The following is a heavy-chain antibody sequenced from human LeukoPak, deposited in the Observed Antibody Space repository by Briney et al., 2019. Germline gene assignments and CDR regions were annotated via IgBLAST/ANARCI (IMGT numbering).Heavy chain of an antibody. V-gene: IGHV4-34*01. CDR2: INHSGST. Sequence: SETLSLTCAVYGGSFSGYYWSWIRQPPGKGLEWIGEINHSGSTNYNPSLKSRVTISVDTSKNQFSLKLSSVTAADTAVYYCARDPRTRFDYWGQGTLVTVSS. J-gene: IGHJ4*02. CDR1: GGSFSGYY. CDR3: ARDPRTRFDY.